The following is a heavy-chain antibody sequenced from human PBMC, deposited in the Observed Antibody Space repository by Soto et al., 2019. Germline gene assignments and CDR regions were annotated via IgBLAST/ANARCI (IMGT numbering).Heavy chain of an antibody. CDR3: AKAGDYHGSESYLPIDD. CDR2: ISGSGGRT. Sequence: EVQLLESGGVLVQPGGSLRLSCAASGFTFSTYAMTWVRQAPGKGLALVSSISGSGGRTYYADSVKGRFTISRDNSKNTLYLQTNSLRAEDPAVYYCAKAGDYHGSESYLPIDDWGQGTLVPVAS. D-gene: IGHD3-10*01. CDR1: GFTFSTYA. V-gene: IGHV3-23*01. J-gene: IGHJ4*02.